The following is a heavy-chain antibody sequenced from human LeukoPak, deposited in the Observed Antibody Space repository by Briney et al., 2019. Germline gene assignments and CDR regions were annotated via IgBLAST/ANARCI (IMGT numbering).Heavy chain of an antibody. CDR2: TYYRSKWYN. Sequence: SQTFSLTCAIPGDRVSSNSAAWSWIRQSPSRGLEWLGRTYYRSKWYNDYAVSVKSRITINPDTAKNQFSLQLNSVTPEDTAVYYCARGIRNFDYWGQGTLVTVSS. D-gene: IGHD5-18*01. CDR3: ARGIRNFDY. V-gene: IGHV6-1*01. CDR1: GDRVSSNSAA. J-gene: IGHJ4*02.